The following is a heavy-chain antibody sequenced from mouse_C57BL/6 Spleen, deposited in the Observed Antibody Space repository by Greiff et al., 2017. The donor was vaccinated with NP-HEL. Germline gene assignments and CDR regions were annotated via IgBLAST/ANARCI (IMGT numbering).Heavy chain of an antibody. Sequence: EVKVVESGGGLVQPGGSLSLSCAASGFTFTDYYMSWVRQPPGKALEWLGFIRNKANGYTTEYSASVKGRFTISRDNSQSILYLQMNALRAEDSATYYCASYYDQRYYAMDYWGQGTSVTVSS. J-gene: IGHJ4*01. V-gene: IGHV7-3*01. CDR2: IRNKANGYTT. CDR1: GFTFTDYY. D-gene: IGHD2-3*01. CDR3: ASYYDQRYYAMDY.